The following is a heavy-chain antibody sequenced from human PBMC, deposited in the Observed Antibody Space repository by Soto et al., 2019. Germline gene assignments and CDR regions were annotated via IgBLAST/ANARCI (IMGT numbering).Heavy chain of an antibody. CDR3: ARGEYCGGACYLGAGWFDP. J-gene: IGHJ5*02. CDR2: IYSSGSN. D-gene: IGHD2-21*01. V-gene: IGHV4-39*01. CDR1: GGSIGSSSYY. Sequence: SETLSLTCTVSGGSIGSSSYYWGWIRQPPGKGLGWIGSIYSSGSNYYNPSLKSRVTISVDTSKNQFSLKLSSVTVADTAVYYCARGEYCGGACYLGAGWFDPWGQGTLVTVSS.